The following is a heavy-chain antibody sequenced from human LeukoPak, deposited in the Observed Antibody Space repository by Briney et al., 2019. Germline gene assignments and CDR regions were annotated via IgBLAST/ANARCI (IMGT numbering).Heavy chain of an antibody. J-gene: IGHJ4*02. V-gene: IGHV3-30*18. Sequence: GGSLRLSCAASEFTFSTYGMHWVRQAPGKGLEWVAVISCDGSYKFYADSVKGRFTISRDNSKSTLYLQMNSLRAEDTAVYYCAKDRYSGLNTIDYWGQGTLVTVSS. D-gene: IGHD6-13*01. CDR3: AKDRYSGLNTIDY. CDR2: ISCDGSYK. CDR1: EFTFSTYG.